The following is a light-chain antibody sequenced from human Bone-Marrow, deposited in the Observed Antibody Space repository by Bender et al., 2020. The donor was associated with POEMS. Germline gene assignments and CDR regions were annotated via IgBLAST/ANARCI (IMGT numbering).Light chain of an antibody. Sequence: QSALTQPASVSGSPGQSITISCTGTTSDVGSSKYVFWYQQYPGKAPRLMIYEGTERPSGGSSRFSASKSDNTASRTISGLQAEDEADYYCCSVATSGAYVFGTGTKVTV. V-gene: IGLV2-23*01. CDR3: CSVATSGAYV. CDR1: TSDVGSSKY. J-gene: IGLJ1*01. CDR2: EGT.